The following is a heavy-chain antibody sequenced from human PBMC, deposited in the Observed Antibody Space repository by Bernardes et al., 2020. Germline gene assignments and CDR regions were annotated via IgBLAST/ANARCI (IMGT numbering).Heavy chain of an antibody. CDR2: IKSTVDGGTR. D-gene: IGHD6-19*01. CDR1: GLTVTHAW. Sequence: GGSLRLSCAASGLTVTHAWMNWVRQAPGKGLEWVGRIKSTVDGGTRDYAAPVRGRFFISRDDSKNTLFLQMNSLKTEDTAVYYCTRGSGWDWGQGTLVTVSS. V-gene: IGHV3-15*07. J-gene: IGHJ4*02. CDR3: TRGSGWD.